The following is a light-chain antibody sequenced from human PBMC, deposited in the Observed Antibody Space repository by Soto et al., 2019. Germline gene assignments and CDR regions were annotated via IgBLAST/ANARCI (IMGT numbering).Light chain of an antibody. V-gene: IGLV1-40*01. J-gene: IGLJ1*01. Sequence: QSVLTQPPSVSGAPGQRVSISCTGSTSNIGAPYDVHWYQPLPGTAPKLLIYGDNNRPSGVPDRFSGSKSGTSASLAITRLHAEDEADYYCQSYDISLHNYVFGTGTKVTVL. CDR1: TSNIGAPYD. CDR2: GDN. CDR3: QSYDISLHNYV.